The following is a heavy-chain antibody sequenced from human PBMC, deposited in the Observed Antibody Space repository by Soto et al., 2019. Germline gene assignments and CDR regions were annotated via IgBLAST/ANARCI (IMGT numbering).Heavy chain of an antibody. J-gene: IGHJ6*03. CDR1: GYTFTSYD. Sequence: ASVKVSCKASGYTFTSYDINWVRQAPGQGLEWMGWMNPSNGNTAYAQQFQGRVTMTRDTSVSTAYMELSSLRSEDTAVYYCARVAGVAPSYWNYCMDVWGKGTTVTVSS. V-gene: IGHV1-8*01. CDR2: MNPSNGNT. CDR3: ARVAGVAPSYWNYCMDV. D-gene: IGHD1-1*01.